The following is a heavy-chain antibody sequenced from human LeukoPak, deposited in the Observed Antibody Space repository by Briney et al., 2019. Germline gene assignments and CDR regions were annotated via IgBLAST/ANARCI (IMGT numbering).Heavy chain of an antibody. CDR1: GGSISNTNYY. D-gene: IGHD3-9*01. CDR3: ARRDDILTGYYGQLVAFDI. Sequence: SETLSLTCTVSGGSISNTNYYWGWIRQPPGKGLEWIGNIYYSGSTYYNPSLKSRVTISVDTSKNQFSLKVSSVTAADTAVYYCARRDDILTGYYGQLVAFDIWGQGTMVTVSS. CDR2: IYYSGST. J-gene: IGHJ3*02. V-gene: IGHV4-39*07.